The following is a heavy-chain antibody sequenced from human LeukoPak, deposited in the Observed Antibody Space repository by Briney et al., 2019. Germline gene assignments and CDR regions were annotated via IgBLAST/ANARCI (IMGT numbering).Heavy chain of an antibody. CDR1: GFALSSHW. CDR3: ARNNGMDV. CDR2: VNRDGSET. Sequence: GGSLRLSCAASGFALSSHWMTWVRQVPGRGPEWVANVNRDGSETYYLDSVKGRFTISKDNAKNSLNLQMNSLRAEDTALYHCARNNGMDVWGQGTTVIVSS. V-gene: IGHV3-7*03. J-gene: IGHJ6*02.